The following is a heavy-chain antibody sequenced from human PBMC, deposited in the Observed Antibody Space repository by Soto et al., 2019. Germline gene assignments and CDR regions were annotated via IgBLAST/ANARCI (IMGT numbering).Heavy chain of an antibody. J-gene: IGHJ6*02. D-gene: IGHD6-19*01. V-gene: IGHV3-30-3*01. CDR3: ARPAVAFYYYGMDV. CDR2: ISYDGSDK. Sequence: LRLSCAASGFSFSTYAMQWVRQPPGKGLDWVALISYDGSDKDYADSVQGRFTISRDNSKNTLYLQMNSLRAEDTAVYYCARPAVAFYYYGMDVWGQGTTVTVSS. CDR1: GFSFSTYA.